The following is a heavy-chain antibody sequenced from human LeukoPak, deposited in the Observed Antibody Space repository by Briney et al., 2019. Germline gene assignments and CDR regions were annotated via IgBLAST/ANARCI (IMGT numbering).Heavy chain of an antibody. CDR2: IKQDGSEK. D-gene: IGHD1-26*01. CDR3: ARGVANIVGARFPFDY. J-gene: IGHJ4*02. V-gene: IGHV3-7*01. CDR1: GFTFSSYW. Sequence: GGSLRLSCAASGFTFSSYWMSWVRQAPGKGLEWVANIKQDGSEKYYVDSVKGRFTISRDNAKNSLYLQMNSLRAEDTAVYYCARGVANIVGARFPFDYWGQGTLVTVSS.